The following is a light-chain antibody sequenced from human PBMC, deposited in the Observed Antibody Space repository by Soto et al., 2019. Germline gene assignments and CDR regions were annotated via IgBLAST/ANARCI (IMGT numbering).Light chain of an antibody. CDR1: QGISSW. Sequence: DIQMTQSPSSVSASVGDRVTITCRASQGISSWLAWYQQKPGKAPKLLIYAASNLQSGVPSRFSGSGPGTDFTLTVTRLQPEDVASYYCNQAYRFPLTFGGGTKVEIK. J-gene: IGKJ4*01. CDR3: NQAYRFPLT. CDR2: AAS. V-gene: IGKV1D-12*01.